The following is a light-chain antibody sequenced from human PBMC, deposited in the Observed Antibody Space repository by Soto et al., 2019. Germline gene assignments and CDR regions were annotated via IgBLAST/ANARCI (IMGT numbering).Light chain of an antibody. CDR3: QHYDTYWT. CDR2: DAS. J-gene: IGKJ1*01. Sequence: IQMTQSPSTLSASVGDRVTITCRASESISSWLAWYQQKPGKAPKLLIYDASSLASGVPSRFSGSGSGTEFTLTISSLQPDDLATYYCQHYDTYWTFGQGTKV. V-gene: IGKV1-5*01. CDR1: ESISSW.